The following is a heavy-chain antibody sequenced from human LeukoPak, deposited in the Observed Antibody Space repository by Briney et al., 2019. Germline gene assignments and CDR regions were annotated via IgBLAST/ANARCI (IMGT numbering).Heavy chain of an antibody. Sequence: GGCLRLSCAASGFTVSGNYVSWVRQPPGKGLEWVSLLYSGGSTYYADSVKGRFSISRDNSKNTLYLQMNSLRAEDTAVYYCASRDKGYYYGMDVWGQGTTVTVSS. D-gene: IGHD5-24*01. V-gene: IGHV3-66*01. CDR3: ASRDKGYYYGMDV. CDR1: GFTVSGNY. CDR2: LYSGGST. J-gene: IGHJ6*02.